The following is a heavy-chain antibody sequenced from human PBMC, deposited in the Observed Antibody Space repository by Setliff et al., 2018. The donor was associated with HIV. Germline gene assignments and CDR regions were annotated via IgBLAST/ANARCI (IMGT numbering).Heavy chain of an antibody. V-gene: IGHV5-51*01. D-gene: IGHD2-2*02. CDR1: GYSFTTFW. J-gene: IGHJ3*02. Sequence: GESLKISCKGSGYSFTTFWIAWARQMPGKGLEWMGIIYPGDSDTRYSPSFQGQVTISADKSINTAYLQWSSLKASDTAMYYCARRETPAGCGTSNCYIYAFDIWGQGTMVTVXS. CDR2: IYPGDSDT. CDR3: ARRETPAGCGTSNCYIYAFDI.